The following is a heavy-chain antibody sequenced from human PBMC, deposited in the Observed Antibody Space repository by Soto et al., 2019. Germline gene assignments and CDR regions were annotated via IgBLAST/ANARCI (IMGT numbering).Heavy chain of an antibody. CDR2: IYYSGAA. CDR1: GASISRSNSY. V-gene: IGHV4-39*01. D-gene: IGHD3-16*02. CDR3: ARVLYYDYVWGSYRPWYYYYGMDV. Sequence: SETLSLTCAVSGASISRSNSYWAWIRQPPGKGLEWIANIYYSGAAYYNPSLTSRVTISLDTANNQFSLKLTSVTVADTAVYYCARVLYYDYVWGSYRPWYYYYGMDVWGQGTTVTVSS. J-gene: IGHJ6*02.